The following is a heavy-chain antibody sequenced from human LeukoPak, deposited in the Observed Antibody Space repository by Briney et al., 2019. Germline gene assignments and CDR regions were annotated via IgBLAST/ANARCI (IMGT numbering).Heavy chain of an antibody. CDR1: GFTFSSYG. V-gene: IGHV3-30*02. Sequence: GGSLRLSCAASGFTFSSYGMHWVRQAPGKGLEWVAFIRYDGSNKYYADSVKGRFTISRDNAKNSLYLQMNSLRAEDTAVYYCASQQQQAYYGMDVWGQGTTVTVSS. CDR3: ASQQQQAYYGMDV. J-gene: IGHJ6*02. CDR2: IRYDGSNK. D-gene: IGHD6-13*01.